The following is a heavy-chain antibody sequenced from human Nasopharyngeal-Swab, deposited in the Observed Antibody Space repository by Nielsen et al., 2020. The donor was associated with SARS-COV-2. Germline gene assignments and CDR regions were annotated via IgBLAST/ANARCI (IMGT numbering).Heavy chain of an antibody. D-gene: IGHD6-13*01. Sequence: GESLKISCAVSGFTFSSYWMHWVRQAPGKGLVWVSRIKSDGSTTNYADSVKGRFTISRDNAKNTLYLQMHSLRAEDTAVYYCTRDFSAAAGSFDIWGQGTMVTVSS. CDR3: TRDFSAAAGSFDI. CDR1: GFTFSSYW. V-gene: IGHV3-74*01. J-gene: IGHJ3*02. CDR2: IKSDGSTT.